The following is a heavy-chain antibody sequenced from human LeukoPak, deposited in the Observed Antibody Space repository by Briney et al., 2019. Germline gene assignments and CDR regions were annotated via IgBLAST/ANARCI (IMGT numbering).Heavy chain of an antibody. V-gene: IGHV3-23*01. J-gene: IGHJ4*02. CDR2: ISGSGPYT. CDR1: GCTFSSYA. CDR3: AKHGYCSGISCFFDF. Sequence: GGSLRLSCAASGCTFSSYAMSWVRQAPGKGLEWVSGISGSGPYTFYTDSVKGRFTISRDSSKNTLYLQMNSLRAEDTALYYCAKHGYCSGISCFFDFWGQGTLVTVSS. D-gene: IGHD2-2*03.